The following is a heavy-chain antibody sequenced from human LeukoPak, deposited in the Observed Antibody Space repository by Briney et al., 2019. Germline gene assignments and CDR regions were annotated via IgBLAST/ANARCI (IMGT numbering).Heavy chain of an antibody. CDR1: GYTFTSYG. J-gene: IGHJ3*02. CDR2: ISAYNGNT. Sequence: ASVKVSCKASGYTFTSYGISWVRQAPGQGLEWMGWISAYNGNTNYAQKLQGRVTMTTDTSTSTAYMELRSLRSDDTAVYYCARDSSGYKNDAFDIWGQGTMVTVSS. V-gene: IGHV1-18*01. CDR3: ARDSSGYKNDAFDI. D-gene: IGHD3-22*01.